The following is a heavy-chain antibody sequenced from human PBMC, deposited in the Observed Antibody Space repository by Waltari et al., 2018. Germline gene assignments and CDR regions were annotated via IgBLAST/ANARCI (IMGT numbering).Heavy chain of an antibody. D-gene: IGHD2-2*01. CDR3: ARGVVLRIVVVPAAIDQFDP. CDR2: MNPNSGNT. V-gene: IGHV1-8*01. J-gene: IGHJ5*02. Sequence: QVQLVQSGAEVKKPGASVKVSCKASGYTFTSYDINWVRQATGQGLEWMGWMNPNSGNTGYAQKFQGRVTMTRNTSISTAYMELSSLRSEDTAVYYCARGVVLRIVVVPAAIDQFDPWGQGTLVTVSS. CDR1: GYTFTSYD.